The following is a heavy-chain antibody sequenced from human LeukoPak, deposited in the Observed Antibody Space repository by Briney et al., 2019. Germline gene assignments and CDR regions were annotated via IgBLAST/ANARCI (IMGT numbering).Heavy chain of an antibody. CDR2: ISYDGSNK. V-gene: IGHV3-30-3*01. J-gene: IGHJ4*02. D-gene: IGHD4-17*01. CDR1: GFAFNSYV. Sequence: GGSLRLSCAASGFAFNSYVMHWVRQALGKGLEWVAVISYDGSNKYYADSMKGRFTISRDNSKNTLYLQMNSLRAEDTAVYYCAKDRLRGYYGDYFDYWGQGTLVTVSS. CDR3: AKDRLRGYYGDYFDY.